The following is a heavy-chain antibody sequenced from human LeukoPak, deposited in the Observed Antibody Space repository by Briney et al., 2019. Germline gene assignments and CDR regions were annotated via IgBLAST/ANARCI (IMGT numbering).Heavy chain of an antibody. D-gene: IGHD3-9*01. J-gene: IGHJ4*02. CDR3: ARENYDILTGYYEEFDY. CDR2: INPSGGST. V-gene: IGHV1-46*01. Sequence: ASVKVSCKASGYTFTSYYMHWVRQAPGQGFEWMGIINPSGGSTSYAQKFQGRVTMTRDMSTSTVYMELSSLRSEDTAVYYCARENYDILTGYYEEFDYWGQGTLVTVSS. CDR1: GYTFTSYY.